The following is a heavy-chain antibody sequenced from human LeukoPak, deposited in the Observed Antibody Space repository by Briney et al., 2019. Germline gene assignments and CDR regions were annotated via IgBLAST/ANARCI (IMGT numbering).Heavy chain of an antibody. V-gene: IGHV3-53*01. Sequence: GVSLRLSCVASGFTLSSYQIIWVRHAPAKGREWVSVIYRGGTTSAADSVRGRFTISRDSSKNTVNLQLNSLRVEDTATYYCARTGNGRVYDLWGQGTLVTVSS. CDR3: ARTGNGRVYDL. D-gene: IGHD1-1*01. CDR2: IYRGGTT. CDR1: GFTLSSYQ. J-gene: IGHJ4*02.